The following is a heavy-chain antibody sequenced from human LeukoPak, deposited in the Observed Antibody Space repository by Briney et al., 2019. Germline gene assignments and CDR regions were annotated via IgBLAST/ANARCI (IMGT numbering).Heavy chain of an antibody. Sequence: PGRSLRLSCAASGFTFDDYAMHWVRQAPGKGLEWVSGISWNSGSIGYADSVKGRFTISRDNAKNSLYLQMNSLRAEDTAVYYCARPQYYYDSSGYLGGQDDAFDIWGQGTMVTVSS. V-gene: IGHV3-9*01. J-gene: IGHJ3*02. CDR3: ARPQYYYDSSGYLGGQDDAFDI. CDR1: GFTFDDYA. CDR2: ISWNSGSI. D-gene: IGHD3-22*01.